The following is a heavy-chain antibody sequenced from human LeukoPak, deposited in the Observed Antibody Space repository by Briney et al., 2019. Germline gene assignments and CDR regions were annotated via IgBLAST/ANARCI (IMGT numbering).Heavy chain of an antibody. CDR1: GFTFSSYA. D-gene: IGHD2-21*02. J-gene: IGHJ6*02. CDR3: AKDFCGGDCYYYYYYGMDV. Sequence: PGGSLRLSCAASGFTFSSYAMHWVRQAPGKGLEWVAVISYDGSNKYYADSVKGRFTISRDNSKNTLYLQMNSLRAEDTAVYYCAKDFCGGDCYYYYYYGMDVWGQGTTVTVSS. CDR2: ISYDGSNK. V-gene: IGHV3-30*04.